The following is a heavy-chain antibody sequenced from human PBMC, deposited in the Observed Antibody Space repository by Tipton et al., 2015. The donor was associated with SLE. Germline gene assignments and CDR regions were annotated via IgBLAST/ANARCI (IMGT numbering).Heavy chain of an antibody. CDR3: AKDQAVGLVVPAASAY. J-gene: IGHJ4*02. D-gene: IGHD2-2*01. CDR1: GFTFSSYG. Sequence: SLRLSCAASGFTFSSYGMHWVRQAPGKGLEWVAFIRYDGSKKYYADSVKGRFTISRDNSKSTLYLQMNSLRADDTAVYYCAKDQAVGLVVPAASAYWGQGTLVTVSS. CDR2: IRYDGSKK. V-gene: IGHV3-30*02.